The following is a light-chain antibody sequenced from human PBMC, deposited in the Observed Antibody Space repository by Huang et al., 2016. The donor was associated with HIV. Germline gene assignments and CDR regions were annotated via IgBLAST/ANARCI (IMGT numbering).Light chain of an antibody. V-gene: IGKV3-20*01. Sequence: EIVLTQSPGTLSLSPGERATLSCRASQSVSSNYLALYQQKPGQAPRLLIYGTSSRASAIPDKFSGSGFGADFTLTISRLEPEDFAVYYCQQYGSSPPTFGQGTKVEIK. J-gene: IGKJ1*01. CDR1: QSVSSNY. CDR3: QQYGSSPPT. CDR2: GTS.